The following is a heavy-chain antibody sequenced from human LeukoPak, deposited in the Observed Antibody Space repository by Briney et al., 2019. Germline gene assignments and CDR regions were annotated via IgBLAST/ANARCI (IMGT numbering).Heavy chain of an antibody. CDR1: GFTFSSYG. Sequence: PGGSLRLSCAASGFTFSSYGMHWVRQAPGKGLEWVAVISYDGSNKYYADSVKGRFTISRDNSKNTLYLQMNSLRAEDTAVYYCARDIRGDFWSGYRFDYWGQGTLVTVSS. V-gene: IGHV3-30*19. CDR3: ARDIRGDFWSGYRFDY. D-gene: IGHD3-3*01. J-gene: IGHJ4*02. CDR2: ISYDGSNK.